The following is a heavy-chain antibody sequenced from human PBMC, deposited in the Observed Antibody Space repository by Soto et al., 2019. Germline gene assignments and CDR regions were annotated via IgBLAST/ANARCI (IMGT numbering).Heavy chain of an antibody. V-gene: IGHV1-69*06. J-gene: IGHJ6*02. D-gene: IGHD3-3*01. CDR1: GGTFSSYA. Sequence: SVKVSCKASGGTFSSYAISWVRQAPGQGLEWMGGIIPIFGTANYAQKFQGRVTITADKSTSTAYMELSSLRSGDTAVYYCARGLLRFLEWSNSYGMDVWGQGTTVTVSS. CDR3: ARGLLRFLEWSNSYGMDV. CDR2: IIPIFGTA.